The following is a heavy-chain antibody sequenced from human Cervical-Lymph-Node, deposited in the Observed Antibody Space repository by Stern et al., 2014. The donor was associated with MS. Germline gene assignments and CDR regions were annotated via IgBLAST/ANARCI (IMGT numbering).Heavy chain of an antibody. D-gene: IGHD2-15*01. Sequence: VQLVQSGAEVKTPGASVKVSCKASGYTFTSYGISWVRQAPGQELEWMGWITALHGNTNYAPNLQGIVPMTTDPSTSTAYMELRSLRSDDTAVYYCARGLLGSENAFDIWAQGTMFTVSS. CDR2: ITALHGNT. V-gene: IGHV1-18*01. CDR3: ARGLLGSENAFDI. J-gene: IGHJ3*02. CDR1: GYTFTSYG.